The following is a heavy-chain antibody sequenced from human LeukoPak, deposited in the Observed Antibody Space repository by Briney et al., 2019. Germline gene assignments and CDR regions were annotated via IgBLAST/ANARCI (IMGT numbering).Heavy chain of an antibody. CDR1: GGSISSSGYY. J-gene: IGHJ1*01. D-gene: IGHD6-13*01. Sequence: SETLSLTCTVSGGSISSSGYYWGWIRQPPGKGLEWIGTIYYSGSTYYNPSLKSRITISVDTSKNQFSLKLSSVTAADTAVYYCARSPSSSWSRQFEYVQHWGQGTLVTVSS. CDR3: ARSPSSSWSRQFEYVQH. CDR2: IYYSGST. V-gene: IGHV4-39*07.